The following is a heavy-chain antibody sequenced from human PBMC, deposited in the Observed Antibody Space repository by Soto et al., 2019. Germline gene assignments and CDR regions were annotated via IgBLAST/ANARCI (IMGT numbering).Heavy chain of an antibody. CDR2: INHSGST. Sequence: PSETLSLTCAVYGGSFSGYYWSWIRQPPGKGLEWIGEINHSGSTNYNPSLKSRVTISVDTSKNQFSLKLSSVTAADTAVYYCARARRAVAGGVAYYYGMDVWGQGTTVT. CDR3: ARARRAVAGGVAYYYGMDV. D-gene: IGHD6-19*01. V-gene: IGHV4-34*01. CDR1: GGSFSGYY. J-gene: IGHJ6*02.